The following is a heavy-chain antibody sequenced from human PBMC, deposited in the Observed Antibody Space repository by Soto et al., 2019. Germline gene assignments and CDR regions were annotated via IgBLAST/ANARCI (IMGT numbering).Heavy chain of an antibody. J-gene: IGHJ6*03. CDR2: ISGSGGST. Sequence: GGSLRLSCAASGFTFSSYAMSWVRQAPGKGLEWVSAISGSGGSTYYADSVKGRFTISRDNSKNTLYLQMNSLRAEDTAVYYCAKYPLVATNYYYYMDVWGKGTTVTVSS. CDR3: AKYPLVATNYYYYMDV. CDR1: GFTFSSYA. V-gene: IGHV3-23*01. D-gene: IGHD5-12*01.